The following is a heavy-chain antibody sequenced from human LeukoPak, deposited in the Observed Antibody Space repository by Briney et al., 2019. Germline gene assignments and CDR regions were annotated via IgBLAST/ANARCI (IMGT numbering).Heavy chain of an antibody. Sequence: SETLSLTCAVYGGSFSGYYWSWIRQPPGKRMEWIGYIYYRGSTNYNPSLKSRVTISVDTSKNQFSLNLNSVTAADTAVYYCARGGDGYSSGTYWYFDLWGRGTLVTVSS. CDR3: ARGGDGYSSGTYWYFDL. V-gene: IGHV4-59*01. D-gene: IGHD5-24*01. CDR1: GGSFSGYY. CDR2: IYYRGST. J-gene: IGHJ2*01.